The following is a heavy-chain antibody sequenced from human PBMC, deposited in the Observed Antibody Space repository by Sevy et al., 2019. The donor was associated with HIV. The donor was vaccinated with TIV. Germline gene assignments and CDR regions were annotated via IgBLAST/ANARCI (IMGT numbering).Heavy chain of an antibody. CDR2: ISAYNGNT. J-gene: IGHJ4*02. V-gene: IGHV1-18*01. D-gene: IGHD3-22*01. CDR1: GYTFTSYG. Sequence: ASVQVSCKASGYTFTSYGISWVRQAPGQGLEWMGWISAYNGNTNYAQMLQGRVTMTTDTSTSTAYMELRSLRSDDTAVYYCARVLDSSGFPTYCFDYWGQGTLVTVSS. CDR3: ARVLDSSGFPTYCFDY.